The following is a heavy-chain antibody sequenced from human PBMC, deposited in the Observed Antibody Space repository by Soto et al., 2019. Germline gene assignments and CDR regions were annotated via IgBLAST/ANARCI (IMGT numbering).Heavy chain of an antibody. Sequence: GGSLRLSCAASGFICTSYDMSWVRQAPGKGLEWVSTILVGGSTHYEDSVKGRFTISRDRSKNTVYLQMNSLTAGDTAVYYCAKATATGGGAFDICGQGTMVT. CDR1: GFICTSYD. CDR2: ILVGGST. D-gene: IGHD2-8*02. CDR3: AKATATGGGAFDI. V-gene: IGHV3-23*01. J-gene: IGHJ3*02.